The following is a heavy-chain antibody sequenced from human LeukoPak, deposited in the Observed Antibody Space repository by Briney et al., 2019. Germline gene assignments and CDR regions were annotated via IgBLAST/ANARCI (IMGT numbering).Heavy chain of an antibody. D-gene: IGHD5-12*01. J-gene: IGHJ4*02. CDR2: IYTSGST. CDR3: ARDSRLTDIVATAFDY. CDR1: GGSISSGSYY. V-gene: IGHV4-61*02. Sequence: SETLSLTCTVSGGSISSGSYYWSWIRQPAGKGLEWIGRIYTSGSTNYTPSLKSRVTISVDTSKNQFSLKLSSVTAADTAVYYCARDSRLTDIVATAFDYWGQGTLVTVSS.